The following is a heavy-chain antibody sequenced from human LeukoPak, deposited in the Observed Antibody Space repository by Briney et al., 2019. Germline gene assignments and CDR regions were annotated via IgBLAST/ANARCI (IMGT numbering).Heavy chain of an antibody. CDR2: INHSGST. J-gene: IGHJ5*02. CDR3: ARRAQGSSGYYGWFDP. CDR1: GGSFRGYY. V-gene: IGHV4-34*01. D-gene: IGHD3-22*01. Sequence: SETLSLTCAVYGGSFRGYYWSWIRQPPGKGLEWIGEINHSGSTNYNPSLKSRVTISVDTSKNQFSLKLSSVTAADTAVYYCARRAQGSSGYYGWFDPWGQGTLVTVSS.